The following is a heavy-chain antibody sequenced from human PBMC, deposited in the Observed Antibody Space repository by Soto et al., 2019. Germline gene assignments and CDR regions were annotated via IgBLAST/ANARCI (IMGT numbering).Heavy chain of an antibody. Sequence: SETLSLTCAVSGGSISSSNWWSWVRQPPGKGLEWIGEIYHSGSTNYNPSLKSRVTISVDKSKNQFSLKLSSVTAADTAVYYCARVGAVAGTGYYYYYYGMDVWGQGTTGTVSS. D-gene: IGHD6-19*01. CDR1: GGSISSSNW. V-gene: IGHV4-4*02. J-gene: IGHJ6*02. CDR2: IYHSGST. CDR3: ARVGAVAGTGYYYYYYGMDV.